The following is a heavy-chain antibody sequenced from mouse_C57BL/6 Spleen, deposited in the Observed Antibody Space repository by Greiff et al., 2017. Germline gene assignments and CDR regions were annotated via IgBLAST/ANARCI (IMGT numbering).Heavy chain of an antibody. CDR2: IRLKSDNYAT. Sequence: DVMLVESGGGLVQPGGSMKLSCVASGFTFSNYWMNWVRQSPEKGLEWVAQIRLKSDNYATHYAESVKGRFTISRDDSKSSVYLQMNNLRAEDTGIYYCTVVAYWGQGTLVTVSA. CDR3: TVVAY. V-gene: IGHV6-3*01. J-gene: IGHJ3*01. CDR1: GFTFSNYW.